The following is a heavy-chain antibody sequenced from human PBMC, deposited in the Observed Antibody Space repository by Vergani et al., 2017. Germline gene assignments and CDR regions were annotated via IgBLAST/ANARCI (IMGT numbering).Heavy chain of an antibody. CDR2: INHSGST. CDR1: GGSFSGYY. V-gene: IGHV4-34*01. CDR3: AREPRYCSSTSCYRHNWFDP. Sequence: QVQLQQWGAGLLKPSETLSLTCAVYGGSFSGYYWSWIRQPPGKGLEWIGEINHSGSTNYNPSLKSRVTISVDTSKNQFSLKLSSVTAADTAVYYCAREPRYCSSTSCYRHNWFDPWGQGTLVTVSS. J-gene: IGHJ5*02. D-gene: IGHD2-2*01.